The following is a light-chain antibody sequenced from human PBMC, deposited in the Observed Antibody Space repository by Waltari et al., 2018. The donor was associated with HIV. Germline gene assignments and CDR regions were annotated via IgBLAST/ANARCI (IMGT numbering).Light chain of an antibody. CDR2: ENN. J-gene: IGLJ3*02. V-gene: IGLV1-51*01. CDR3: GTWDISLSGGV. CDR1: NIGNDY. Sequence: QSVLTQPPSVSAAPGQKVTISCSNIGNDYVSWYQHRPGAAPKLVIYENNKRPSGIPDRFSGSKSGTSATLAITGLLTGDEAVYYCGTWDISLSGGVFGGGTKLTVL.